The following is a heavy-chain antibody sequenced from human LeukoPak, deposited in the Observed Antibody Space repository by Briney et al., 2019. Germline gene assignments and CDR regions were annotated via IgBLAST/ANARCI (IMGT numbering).Heavy chain of an antibody. V-gene: IGHV1-8*01. Sequence: ASVKVSCKASKDTFTIYDVSWVRQATGLGPEWMGWMNPNSGNTGYAQKFQGRVTMTMNSSISTAYMELTSLTSEDTAVYYCARSTMGARRTYDYWGQGTLVTVSS. CDR2: MNPNSGNT. D-gene: IGHD1-26*01. J-gene: IGHJ4*02. CDR1: KDTFTIYD. CDR3: ARSTMGARRTYDY.